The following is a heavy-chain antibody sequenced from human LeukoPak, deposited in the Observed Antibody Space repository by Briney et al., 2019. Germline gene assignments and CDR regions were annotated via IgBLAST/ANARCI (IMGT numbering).Heavy chain of an antibody. CDR3: ARGRSSLLRYFDWLFLFDY. D-gene: IGHD3-9*01. J-gene: IGHJ4*02. CDR1: GGSFSGYY. Sequence: SETLSLTCAVYGGSFSGYYWSWIRQPPGKGLEWIGEINHSGSTNYNPSLKSRVTISVDTSMNQFSLKLSSVTAADTAVYYCARGRSSLLRYFDWLFLFDYWGQGTLVTVSS. V-gene: IGHV4-34*01. CDR2: INHSGST.